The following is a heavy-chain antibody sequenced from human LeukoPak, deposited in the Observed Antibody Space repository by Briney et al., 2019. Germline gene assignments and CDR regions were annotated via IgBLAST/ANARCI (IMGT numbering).Heavy chain of an antibody. CDR3: AGAGRTWIDY. CDR2: IYSDGST. J-gene: IGHJ4*02. D-gene: IGHD2-8*01. Sequence: GGSLRLSCAASGFTVSSNYMSGVRQAPGKGLEWVSVIYSDGSTYYADSVKGRFTISRDNSKNTLYLQMNGLRAEDTAVYYCAGAGRTWIDYWGQGTLVTVSS. CDR1: GFTVSSNY. V-gene: IGHV3-53*01.